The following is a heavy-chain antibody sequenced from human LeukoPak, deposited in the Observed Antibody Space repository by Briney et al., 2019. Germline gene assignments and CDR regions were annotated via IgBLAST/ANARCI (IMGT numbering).Heavy chain of an antibody. CDR3: ARENYGDYDAKFFDY. CDR2: IYPRDGST. CDR1: GYTFTSNY. V-gene: IGHV1-46*01. D-gene: IGHD4-17*01. J-gene: IGHJ4*02. Sequence: ASVKVSCKASGYTFTSNYIHWVRQAPGQGLEWMGMIYPRDGSTSYAQKFQGRVTVTRDTSTSTVHMELSGLRSEDTAVYYCARENYGDYDAKFFDYWGQGTLVTVSS.